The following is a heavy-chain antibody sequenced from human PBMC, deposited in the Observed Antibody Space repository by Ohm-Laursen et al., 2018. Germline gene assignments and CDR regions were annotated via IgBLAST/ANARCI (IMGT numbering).Heavy chain of an antibody. D-gene: IGHD3-16*01. Sequence: SLRLSCSASGFTLRDHGMHWVRQAPGKGLEWVSLISYDGGNKYYIDSVKGRFAISRDISNNALYLQMNSLRVEDTAMYYCARDSAQGGAFDIWGQGSLVTVSS. V-gene: IGHV3-30*03. CDR1: GFTLRDHG. J-gene: IGHJ3*02. CDR3: ARDSAQGGAFDI. CDR2: ISYDGGNK.